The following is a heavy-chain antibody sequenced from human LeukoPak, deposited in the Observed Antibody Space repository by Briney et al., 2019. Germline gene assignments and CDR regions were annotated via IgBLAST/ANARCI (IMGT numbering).Heavy chain of an antibody. CDR3: AKGRVGWHIITIVQFDY. Sequence: GGSLRLSCAASGFTFSSYGMSWVRQAPGKGLEWVSAISGSGGSTYYADSVKGRLTISRDNSKNTLYLQMNSLRAEDTAVYYCAKGRVGWHIITIVQFDYWGQGTLVTVSS. CDR1: GFTFSSYG. CDR2: ISGSGGST. V-gene: IGHV3-23*01. J-gene: IGHJ4*02. D-gene: IGHD3-10*01.